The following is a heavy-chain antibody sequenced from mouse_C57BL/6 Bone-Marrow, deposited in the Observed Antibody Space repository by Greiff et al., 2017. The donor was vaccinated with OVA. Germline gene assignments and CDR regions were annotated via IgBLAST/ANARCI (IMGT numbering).Heavy chain of an antibody. CDR3: ARGETAQAPFAY. J-gene: IGHJ3*01. CDR1: GYTFTSYG. D-gene: IGHD3-2*02. Sequence: QVQLQQSGAELARPGASVKLSCKASGYTFTSYGISWVKQRTGQGLEWIGEIYPRSGNTYYNEKFKGKATLTADKSSSTAYMELRSLTSEDSAVDFCARGETAQAPFAYWGQGTLVTVSA. V-gene: IGHV1-81*01. CDR2: IYPRSGNT.